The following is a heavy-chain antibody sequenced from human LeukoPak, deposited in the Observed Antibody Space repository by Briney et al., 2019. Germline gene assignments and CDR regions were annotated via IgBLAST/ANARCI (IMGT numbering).Heavy chain of an antibody. Sequence: GGSLRLSCAASGFPFSTYSMNWVRQAPGKGLEWVSYISSSSTTIYYADSVKGRFTISRDNAKKSLYLQMNSLRAEDTAVYYCAKGGGWSPAVLFDYWGQGTLVTVSS. V-gene: IGHV3-48*01. D-gene: IGHD6-19*01. CDR2: ISSSSTTI. CDR1: GFPFSTYS. J-gene: IGHJ4*02. CDR3: AKGGGWSPAVLFDY.